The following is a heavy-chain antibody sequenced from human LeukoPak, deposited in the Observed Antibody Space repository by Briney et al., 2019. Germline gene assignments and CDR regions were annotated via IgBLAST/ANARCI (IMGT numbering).Heavy chain of an antibody. V-gene: IGHV4-31*03. CDR3: ASTTVTGWFDP. D-gene: IGHD4-17*01. CDR2: IYYSGST. J-gene: IGHJ5*02. CDR1: GGSISSGGYY. Sequence: SETLSLTCTVSGGSISSGGYYWSWIRQLPGKGLEWIGYIYYSGSTYYNPSLKSRVTISVDTSKNQFSLKLSSVTAADTAVYYCASTTVTGWFDPWGQGTLVTVSS.